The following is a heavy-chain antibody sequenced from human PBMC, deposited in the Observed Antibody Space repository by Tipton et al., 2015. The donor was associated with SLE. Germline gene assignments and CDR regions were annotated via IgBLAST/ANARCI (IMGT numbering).Heavy chain of an antibody. D-gene: IGHD3-3*01. CDR3: ARGGNYDFFRSPHAYFDY. Sequence: TLSLTCAVYGGSSSGYYWSWIRQPPGKGLEWIGEINHSGSTNYNPSLKSRVTISVDTSKNQFSLKLSSVTAADTAVYYCARGGNYDFFRSPHAYFDYWGQGTLVTVSS. V-gene: IGHV4-34*01. CDR1: GGSSSGYY. CDR2: INHSGST. J-gene: IGHJ4*02.